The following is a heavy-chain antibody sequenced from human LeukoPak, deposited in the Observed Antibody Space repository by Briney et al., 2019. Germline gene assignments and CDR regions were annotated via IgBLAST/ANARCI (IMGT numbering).Heavy chain of an antibody. CDR3: ARGGRHRRFDP. V-gene: IGHV4-34*01. CDR1: GGSFSGYY. CDR2: INHSGST. J-gene: IGHJ5*02. Sequence: SETLSLTCAVYGGSFSGYYWSWIRQPPGKGLEWIGEINHSGSTNYNPSLKSRVTISQDTSKNQFSLKLSSVTAADTAVYYRARGGRHRRFDPWGQGTLVTVSS.